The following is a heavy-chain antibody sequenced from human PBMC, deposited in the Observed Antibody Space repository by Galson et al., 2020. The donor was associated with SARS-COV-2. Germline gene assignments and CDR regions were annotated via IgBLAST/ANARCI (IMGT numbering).Heavy chain of an antibody. V-gene: IGHV4-34*01. J-gene: IGHJ4*02. D-gene: IGHD6-13*01. CDR3: ARGPYSSTWYTLRFSPFDY. Sequence: SQASETLSLTCAVYGGSFSGYYWSWIRQPPGKGLEWIGEINHSGSTNYNPSLKSRVTISADTSKNQFSLNLSSVTAADTAVYYCARGPYSSTWYTLRFSPFDYWGQGTLVTVSS. CDR2: INHSGST. CDR1: GGSFSGYY.